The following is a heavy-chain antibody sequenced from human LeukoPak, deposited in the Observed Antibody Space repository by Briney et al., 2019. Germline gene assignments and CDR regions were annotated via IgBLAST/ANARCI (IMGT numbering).Heavy chain of an antibody. CDR1: GGSISRDY. Sequence: SETLSLTCTVSGGSISRDYWSWIRQPDGKGQEWIGRIYSSGSTNYNPSLKSRVTMSVDTSKNQFSLKLSSVTAADTAVYYCARGLVATITGGFDYWGQGTLVTVSS. CDR2: IYSSGST. CDR3: ARGLVATITGGFDY. J-gene: IGHJ4*02. D-gene: IGHD5-12*01. V-gene: IGHV4-4*07.